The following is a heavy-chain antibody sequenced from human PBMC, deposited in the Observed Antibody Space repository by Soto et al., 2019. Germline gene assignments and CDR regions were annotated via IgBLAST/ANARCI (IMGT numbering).Heavy chain of an antibody. Sequence: QVQLQESGPGLVKPSQTLSLTCTVSGDSISSGDYYWSWIRRPPGKGLEWIGFVFHSGYTYYNPSLESRVTISVDTSQNLFSLRLRSVTVADTAVYYCARDYGGNSGLDYWGRGTLVTVSS. V-gene: IGHV4-30-4*01. CDR2: VFHSGYT. D-gene: IGHD4-17*01. J-gene: IGHJ4*02. CDR3: ARDYGGNSGLDY. CDR1: GDSISSGDYY.